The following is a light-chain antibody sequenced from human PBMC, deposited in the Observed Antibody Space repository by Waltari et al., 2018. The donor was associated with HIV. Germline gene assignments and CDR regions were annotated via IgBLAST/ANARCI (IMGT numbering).Light chain of an antibody. V-gene: IGLV3-10*01. CDR1: LLPKQY. CDR2: EDT. J-gene: IGLJ1*01. CDR3: FSTDSSGNHYV. Sequence: SYELTHPPAVSLSPGHTARIPCFGELLPKQYAYWYQQNSGQAPILVIHEDTKRPSGIPERFSGSSSGTTATLTITGAQVEDEGDYYCFSTDSSGNHYVFGSGTKVTVL.